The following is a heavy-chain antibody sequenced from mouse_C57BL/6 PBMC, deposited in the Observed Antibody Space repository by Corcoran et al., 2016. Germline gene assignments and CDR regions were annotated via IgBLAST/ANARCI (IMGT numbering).Heavy chain of an antibody. V-gene: IGHV8-12*01. Sequence: QVTLKESGPGILQSSQTLSLTCSFSGFSLSTSGMGVSWIRQPSGTGLEWLAHIYWDVDKRYNPSLKSRLTISKDTSRNQVFLKITSVDTADTATYYCARIMDYGSSYSAMDYWGQGTSVTVSS. J-gene: IGHJ4*01. CDR1: GFSLSTSGMG. CDR2: IYWDVDK. CDR3: ARIMDYGSSYSAMDY. D-gene: IGHD1-1*01.